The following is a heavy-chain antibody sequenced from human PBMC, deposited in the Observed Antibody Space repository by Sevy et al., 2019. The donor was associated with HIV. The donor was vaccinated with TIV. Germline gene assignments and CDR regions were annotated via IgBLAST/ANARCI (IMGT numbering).Heavy chain of an antibody. J-gene: IGHJ5*02. V-gene: IGHV3-15*01. D-gene: IGHD1-26*01. CDR2: IKSKTDGGTT. CDR3: TTAGSGSDYGWFDP. CDR1: GFTFSNAW. Sequence: GGSLRLSCAASGFTFSNAWMSWVRQAPGKGLEWVGRIKSKTDGGTTDYAAPVKGRFTISSDDSKNTLNLQMNSLKTEDTAVYYCTTAGSGSDYGWFDPWGQGTLVTVSS.